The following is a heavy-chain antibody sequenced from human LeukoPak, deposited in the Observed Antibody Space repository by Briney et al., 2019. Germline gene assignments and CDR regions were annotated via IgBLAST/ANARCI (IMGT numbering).Heavy chain of an antibody. V-gene: IGHV4-4*07. D-gene: IGHD2-2*02. Sequence: TSETLSLTCTVSGGSISSYYWSWIRQPAGKGLEWIGRIYTSGSTNYNPSLKSRVTISVDTSKNQFSLKLSSVTAADTAVYYCARGGGYCSSTSCYRAHMYNWFDPWGQGTLVTVSS. CDR1: GGSISSYY. CDR3: ARGGGYCSSTSCYRAHMYNWFDP. CDR2: IYTSGST. J-gene: IGHJ5*02.